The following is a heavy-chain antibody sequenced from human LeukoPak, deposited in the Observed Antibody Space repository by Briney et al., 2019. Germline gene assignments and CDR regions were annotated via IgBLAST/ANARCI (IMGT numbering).Heavy chain of an antibody. CDR1: GFSFSGYS. Sequence: KPRGSLRLSCAASGFSFSGYSMNWVRRAPGRGLEWVSSVSSSSGHIYYADSVKGRFTIPRDNAKNSLYLQIIPLMTERTPVYYCARDLAHDYWGQGTLVTVSS. V-gene: IGHV3-21*01. CDR3: ARDLAHDY. J-gene: IGHJ4*02. CDR2: VSSSSGHI.